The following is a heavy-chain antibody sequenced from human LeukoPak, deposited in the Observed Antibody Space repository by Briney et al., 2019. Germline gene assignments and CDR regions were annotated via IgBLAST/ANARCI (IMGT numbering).Heavy chain of an antibody. CDR2: IYSGGST. J-gene: IGHJ3*02. Sequence: PGGSLRLSCAASEFSVGSNYMTWVRQAPGKGLEWVSLIYSGGSTYYAASVKGRFSISRDNSKNTVYLQMNSLRVEDTAVYYCARELREHGVFDIWGQGIMVTVSS. V-gene: IGHV3-53*01. CDR1: EFSVGSNY. D-gene: IGHD1-26*01. CDR3: ARELREHGVFDI.